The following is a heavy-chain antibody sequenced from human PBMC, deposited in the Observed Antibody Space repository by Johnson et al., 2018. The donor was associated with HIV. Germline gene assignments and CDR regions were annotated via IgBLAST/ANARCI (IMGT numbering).Heavy chain of an antibody. Sequence: VQLVESGGGLVQPGGSLRLSCAASGFTVSSNYMSWVRQAPGKGLEWVSVIYSGGSTYYADSVKGRFTISRDNSKNTLYLQMNSLRAEDTAVYYCARFRSSNWLDAFDIWGQGTMVTVSA. CDR3: ARFRSSNWLDAFDI. CDR1: GFTVSSNY. V-gene: IGHV3-66*01. D-gene: IGHD6-13*01. CDR2: IYSGGST. J-gene: IGHJ3*02.